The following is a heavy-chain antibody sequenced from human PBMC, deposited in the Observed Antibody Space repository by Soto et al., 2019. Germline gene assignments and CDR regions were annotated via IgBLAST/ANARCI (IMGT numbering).Heavy chain of an antibody. CDR2: INHSGST. CDR3: ARTRVSFGVVSYYYYGMDV. V-gene: IGHV4-34*01. J-gene: IGHJ6*02. Sequence: SETLSLTCAVYGGSFSGYYWSWIRQPPGKGLEWIGEINHSGSTNYNPSLKSRVTISVDTSKNQFSLKLSSVTAADTAVYYCARTRVSFGVVSYYYYGMDVWGQGTTVTVSS. CDR1: GGSFSGYY. D-gene: IGHD3-3*01.